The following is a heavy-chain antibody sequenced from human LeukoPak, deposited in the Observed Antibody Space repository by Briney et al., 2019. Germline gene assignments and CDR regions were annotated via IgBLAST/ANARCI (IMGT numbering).Heavy chain of an antibody. J-gene: IGHJ4*02. CDR2: TYYRSKWYN. V-gene: IGHV6-1*01. D-gene: IGHD1-14*01. Sequence: PSQTLSLTCPISGDSVSSNSAAWNWIRQSPSRGLEWLGRTYYRSKWYNDYAVSVKSRITINPDTSKNQFSLQLNSVTPEDTAVYYCARRRTGGLRVGRDYFDYWGQGTLVTVSS. CDR3: ARRRTGGLRVGRDYFDY. CDR1: GDSVSSNSAA.